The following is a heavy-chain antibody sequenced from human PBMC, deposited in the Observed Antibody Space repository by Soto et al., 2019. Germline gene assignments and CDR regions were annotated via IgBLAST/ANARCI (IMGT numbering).Heavy chain of an antibody. Sequence: GESPEIPRQGPGFDLTSHWITWVPLVPGKGLDWIGNIDFVDSQHLYSPSFQGQVPLLADKSINPSFLQWDPLRSSDPAFFFCARLNFGVVYYFTWFDYWGPGTLVTVSS. J-gene: IGHJ5*01. D-gene: IGHD3-3*01. CDR1: GFDLTSHW. CDR3: ARLNFGVVYYFTWFDY. CDR2: IDFVDSQH. V-gene: IGHV5-10-1*04.